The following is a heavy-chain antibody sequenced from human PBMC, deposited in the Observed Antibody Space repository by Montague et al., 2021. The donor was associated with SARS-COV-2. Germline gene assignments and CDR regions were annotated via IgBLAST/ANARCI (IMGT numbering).Heavy chain of an antibody. CDR1: GFTFSSYA. J-gene: IGHJ4*02. CDR2: ISYDGSNK. CDR3: ASDWAMVRGVIRYPEDY. V-gene: IGHV3-30-3*01. D-gene: IGHD3-10*01. Sequence: SLRLSCAASGFTFSSYAMHWVRQAPGKGLEWVAVISYDGSNKYYADSVKGRFTISRDNSKNTLYLQMNSLRAEDTAVYYCASDWAMVRGVIRYPEDYWGQGTLVTVSS.